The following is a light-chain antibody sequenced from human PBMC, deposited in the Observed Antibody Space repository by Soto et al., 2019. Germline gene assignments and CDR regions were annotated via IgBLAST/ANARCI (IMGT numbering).Light chain of an antibody. CDR2: AAT. CDR3: QQYERSPPS. J-gene: IGKJ4*01. CDR1: QNINTY. Sequence: DIQMTQSPSSLSASVGDRVTIGCRASQNINTYLAWFQQKPGKAPKSLIYAATNFQGGGPSRFSGTGSGTEFSLTISTLQPEDVATYYRQQYERSPPSFGGGTKLDI. V-gene: IGKV1-16*01.